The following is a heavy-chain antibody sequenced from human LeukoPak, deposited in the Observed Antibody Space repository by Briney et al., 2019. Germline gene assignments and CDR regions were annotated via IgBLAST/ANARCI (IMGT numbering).Heavy chain of an antibody. V-gene: IGHV3-13*01. Sequence: PGRSLRLSCAASGFTFDDYAMHWVRQATGKGLEWVSAIGTAGDTYYPGSVKGRFTISRENAKNSLYLQMNSLRAGDTAVYYCARASHYYDSSGYFVGYFDYWGQGTLVTVSS. D-gene: IGHD3-22*01. CDR3: ARASHYYDSSGYFVGYFDY. J-gene: IGHJ4*02. CDR1: GFTFDDYA. CDR2: IGTAGDT.